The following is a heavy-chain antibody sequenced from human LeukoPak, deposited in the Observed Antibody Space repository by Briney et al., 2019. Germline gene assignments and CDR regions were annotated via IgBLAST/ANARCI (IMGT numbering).Heavy chain of an antibody. D-gene: IGHD3-22*01. CDR1: GFTFSNYW. J-gene: IGHJ5*02. CDR2: INSDGINT. Sequence: GGSLRLSCAATGFTFSNYWMHWVRQAPGKGLVWVSRINSDGINTSYADSVKGRFTISRDNAKNTLNLQMNSLRAEDTAVYYCARDLGQYYDTSDNWFDPWGQGTLVTVSS. CDR3: ARDLGQYYDTSDNWFDP. V-gene: IGHV3-74*01.